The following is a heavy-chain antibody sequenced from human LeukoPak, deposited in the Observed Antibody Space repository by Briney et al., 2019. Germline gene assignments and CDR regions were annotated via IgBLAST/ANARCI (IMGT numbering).Heavy chain of an antibody. CDR3: ARGYSGSCNTLYFQH. D-gene: IGHD1-26*01. J-gene: IGHJ1*01. Sequence: AASVKVSCKASGGTFSSYAISWVRQAPGQGLEWMGRIIPILGIANYAQKFQGRVTITADKSTSTAYMELSSLRSEDTAVYYCARGYSGSCNTLYFQHWGQGTLVTVSS. CDR2: IIPILGIA. V-gene: IGHV1-69*04. CDR1: GGTFSSYA.